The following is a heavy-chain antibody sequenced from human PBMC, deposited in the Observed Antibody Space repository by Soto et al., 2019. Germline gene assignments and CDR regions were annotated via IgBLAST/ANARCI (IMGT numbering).Heavy chain of an antibody. CDR1: GFTFSNYW. Sequence: PGGSLRLSCAGSGFTFSNYWMNWVRQTPGKGLEWVANIKQDGSAKNYVESVKGRFTISRDNAKNLVYLQTNSLRAEDTAVYYFAEGGMLTVRYFQH. D-gene: IGHD1-20*01. V-gene: IGHV3-7*02. CDR3: AEGGMLTVRYFQH. J-gene: IGHJ1*01. CDR2: IKQDGSAK.